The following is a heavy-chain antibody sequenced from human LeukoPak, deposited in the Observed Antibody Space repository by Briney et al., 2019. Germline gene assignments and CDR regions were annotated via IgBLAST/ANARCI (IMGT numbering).Heavy chain of an antibody. CDR2: IKQDGSEK. V-gene: IGHV3-7*01. J-gene: IGHJ4*02. CDR3: ARRPYYYDSSGYYYFDY. CDR1: GFTFSSYW. Sequence: GWSLRLSCAASGFTFSSYWMSWVRQAPGKGLEGVANIKQDGSEKYYVDSVKGRFTISRDNAKNSLYLQMNSLRAEDTAVYYCARRPYYYDSSGYYYFDYWGQGTLVTVSS. D-gene: IGHD3-22*01.